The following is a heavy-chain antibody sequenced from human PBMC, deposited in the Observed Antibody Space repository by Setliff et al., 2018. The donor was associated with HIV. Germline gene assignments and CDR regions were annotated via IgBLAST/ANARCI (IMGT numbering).Heavy chain of an antibody. Sequence: PGGSLRLSCAASGFTFSNYAMHWVRQAPGKGLEWVSVISYDGSNKYYAESVKGRFTISRDNSKNTLYLHMSSLRAEDTALYYCARTVVVPAASFDCWGQGTLVTVSS. J-gene: IGHJ4*02. V-gene: IGHV3-30*04. CDR3: ARTVVVPAASFDC. CDR2: ISYDGSNK. CDR1: GFTFSNYA. D-gene: IGHD2-2*01.